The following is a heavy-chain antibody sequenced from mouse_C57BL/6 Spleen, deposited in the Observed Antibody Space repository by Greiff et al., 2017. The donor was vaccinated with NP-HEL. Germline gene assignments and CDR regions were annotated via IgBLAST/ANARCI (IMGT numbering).Heavy chain of an antibody. CDR3: VLLRYPHWYFDV. D-gene: IGHD1-1*01. V-gene: IGHV1-22*01. CDR2: INPNNGGT. J-gene: IGHJ1*03. CDR1: GYTFTDYN. Sequence: EVQLQQSGPELVKPGASVKMSCKASGYTFTDYNMHWVKQSHGKSLEWIGYINPNNGGTSYNQKFKGKATLTVNKSSSTAYMELRSLTSEDSAVYYCVLLRYPHWYFDVWGTGTTVTVSS.